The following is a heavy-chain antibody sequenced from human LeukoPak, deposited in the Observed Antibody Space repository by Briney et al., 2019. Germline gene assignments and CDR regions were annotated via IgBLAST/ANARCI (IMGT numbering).Heavy chain of an antibody. Sequence: SDTLSLTCAVSDYSISSGYYWGWIRPPPGKGLEWIGSIYYSGSTDYNPSLKSRVTISVDTSKKQFSLRLSSVTAADTAVYYCARNESSGYFDFWGQGTLVTVSS. J-gene: IGHJ4*02. D-gene: IGHD3-22*01. V-gene: IGHV4-38-2*01. CDR1: DYSISSGYY. CDR3: ARNESSGYFDF. CDR2: IYYSGST.